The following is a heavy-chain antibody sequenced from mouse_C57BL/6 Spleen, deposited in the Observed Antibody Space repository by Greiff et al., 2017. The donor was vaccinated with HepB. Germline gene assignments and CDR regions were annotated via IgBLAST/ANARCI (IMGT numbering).Heavy chain of an antibody. J-gene: IGHJ4*01. CDR2: IYPGDGDT. V-gene: IGHV1-82*01. CDR1: GYAFSSSW. D-gene: IGHD1-1*01. Sequence: VQVVESGPELVKPGASVKISCKASGYAFSSSWMNWVKQRPGKGLEWIGRIYPGDGDTNYNGKFKGKATLTADKSSSTAYMQLSSLTSEDSAVYFCAAYYGSYAMDYWGQGTSVTVSS. CDR3: AAYYGSYAMDY.